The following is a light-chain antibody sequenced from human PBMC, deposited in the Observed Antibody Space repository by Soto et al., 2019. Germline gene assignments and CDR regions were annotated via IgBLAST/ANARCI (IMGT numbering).Light chain of an antibody. CDR2: EAN. CDR3: CSYANSDTYV. CDR1: SSDVGGYNL. J-gene: IGLJ1*01. V-gene: IGLV2-23*01. Sequence: QSALTQPASMSGSPRQSITLSCTGTSSDVGGYNLVSWYQHHPGKAPKLIISEANKRPSGISNRFSGSKSGNTASLTISGLLPEDEADYYCCSYANSDTYVFGTGTKLTVL.